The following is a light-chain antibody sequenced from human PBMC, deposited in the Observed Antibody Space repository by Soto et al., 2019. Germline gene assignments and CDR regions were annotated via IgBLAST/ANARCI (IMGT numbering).Light chain of an antibody. Sequence: EIVFTQSPATLSLSPGERATLSCRASQSVSSYLAWYQQKPGQAPRLLIYDASNRATGVPARFSGSGSWTDFTLTISSLEPDDFAVYYCQQRNAWPPYTFGQGTKVEIK. CDR3: QQRNAWPPYT. V-gene: IGKV3-11*01. CDR2: DAS. CDR1: QSVSSY. J-gene: IGKJ2*01.